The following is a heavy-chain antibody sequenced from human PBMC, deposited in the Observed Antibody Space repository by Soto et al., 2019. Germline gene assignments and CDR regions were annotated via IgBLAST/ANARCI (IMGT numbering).Heavy chain of an antibody. Sequence: QVPLVQSGAEVKKPGASVKISCEASGYIFTTYIVHWVRQSPGQRLEWMGWINAGNGDTRYSQNFQGRVTFSRDTSASTAYMDLSSLRSEDSADYYCARDKPNSAGYSMDVWGKGTTVTVSS. V-gene: IGHV1-3*01. D-gene: IGHD2-15*01. CDR2: INAGNGDT. CDR1: GYIFTTYI. CDR3: ARDKPNSAGYSMDV. J-gene: IGHJ6*03.